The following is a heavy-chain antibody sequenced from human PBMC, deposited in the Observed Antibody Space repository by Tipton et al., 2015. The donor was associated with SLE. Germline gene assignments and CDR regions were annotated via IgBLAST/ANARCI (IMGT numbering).Heavy chain of an antibody. J-gene: IGHJ6*02. CDR2: IYYRGNT. Sequence: TLSLTCTVSQNSLRSGYSWGWIRQAPGKGLEWIGSIYYRGNTYYNPSLESRLSLSIDTTNNFFSLTLTSVTAADTAVYYCARGLLTWRGAIVGVDVWGQGTTVNVSS. CDR3: ARGLLTWRGAIVGVDV. CDR1: QNSLRSGYS. V-gene: IGHV4-38-2*02. D-gene: IGHD2-21*01.